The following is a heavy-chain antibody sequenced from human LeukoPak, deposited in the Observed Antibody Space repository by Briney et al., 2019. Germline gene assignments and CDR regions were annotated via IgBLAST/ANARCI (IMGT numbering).Heavy chain of an antibody. CDR1: GGSISSGSYY. CDR3: AKGARWPGYFDY. J-gene: IGHJ4*02. CDR2: IYTSGST. V-gene: IGHV4-61*02. Sequence: SETLSLTCTVSGGSISSGSYYWSWIRQPAGKGLEWIGRIYTSGSTNYNPSLKSRVTISVDTSKNQFSLKLSSVTAADTAVYYCAKGARWPGYFDYWGQGTLVTVSS. D-gene: IGHD1-14*01.